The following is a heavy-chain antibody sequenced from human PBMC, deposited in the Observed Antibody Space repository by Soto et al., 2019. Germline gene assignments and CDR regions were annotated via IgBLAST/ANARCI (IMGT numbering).Heavy chain of an antibody. J-gene: IGHJ4*02. CDR1: GFTFSSYA. CDR3: AKRTQDGSTPWDY. V-gene: IGHV3-23*01. Sequence: EVQLLESGGGLVQPGGSLRLSCAASGFTFSSYAMSWVRQAPGKGLEWVSAISGSGGSTYYADSVKGRFTNSRDNPKNTQYLQMDSLRAEDTAVYYCAKRTQDGSTPWDYWGQGTLVTVSS. D-gene: IGHD2-2*01. CDR2: ISGSGGST.